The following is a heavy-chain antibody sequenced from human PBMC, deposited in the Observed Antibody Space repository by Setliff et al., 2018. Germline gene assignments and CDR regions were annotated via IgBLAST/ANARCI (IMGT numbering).Heavy chain of an antibody. D-gene: IGHD6-6*01. CDR2: IYPGDSDT. J-gene: IGHJ5*02. V-gene: IGHV5-51*01. CDR1: GYSFTSYR. CDR3: ARSRSSSPWNNWFDP. Sequence: GESLKISCKGSGYSFTSYRIGWVRQMPGKGLEWMGIIYPGDSDTRYSPSFQGQVTISADKSISTAYLQWSSLKASDTAMYYCARSRSSSPWNNWFDPWGQGTLVTVSS.